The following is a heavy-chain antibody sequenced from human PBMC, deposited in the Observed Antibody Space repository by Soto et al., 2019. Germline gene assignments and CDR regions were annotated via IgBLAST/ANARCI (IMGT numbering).Heavy chain of an antibody. Sequence: QVQLVQSGAEVKKPGSSVKVSCKASGGTFSSYAISWVRQAPGQGLEWMGGSIPIFGTANYAQKFQGRVTITADKSTSTDYMALSSLRTEDTAVYYCARGNQLLYVWFDPWGQGTLVTVSS. V-gene: IGHV1-69*06. CDR2: SIPIFGTA. J-gene: IGHJ5*02. CDR1: GGTFSSYA. D-gene: IGHD2-2*02. CDR3: ARGNQLLYVWFDP.